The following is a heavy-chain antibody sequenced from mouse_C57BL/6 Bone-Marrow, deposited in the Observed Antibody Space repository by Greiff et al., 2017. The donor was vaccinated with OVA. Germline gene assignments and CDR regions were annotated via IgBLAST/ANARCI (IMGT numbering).Heavy chain of an antibody. CDR2: ISDGGSYT. CDR3: ARALCAY. J-gene: IGHJ3*01. CDR1: GFTFSSYA. V-gene: IGHV5-4*03. Sequence: EVKLVESGGGLVKPGGSLKLSCAASGFTFSSYAMSWVRQTPEKRLEWVATISDGGSYTYSPDNVKGRFTISRDNAKNNLYLQMSHLKSEDTAMYYCARALCAYWGQGTLVTVSA.